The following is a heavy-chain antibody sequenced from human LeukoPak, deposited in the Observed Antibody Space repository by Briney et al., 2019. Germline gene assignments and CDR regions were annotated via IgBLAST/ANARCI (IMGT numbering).Heavy chain of an antibody. V-gene: IGHV1-2*02. Sequence: ASVKVSCKASGYTFTGYYMHWVRQAPGQGLEWMGWINPNSGGTNYAQKFQGRVTMTRDTSISTAYMELSRLRSDDTAVYYCARESGGDIVAVVAAPPEGNWFDPWGQGTLVTVSS. CDR3: ARESGGDIVAVVAAPPEGNWFDP. CDR2: INPNSGGT. CDR1: GYTFTGYY. J-gene: IGHJ5*02. D-gene: IGHD2-15*01.